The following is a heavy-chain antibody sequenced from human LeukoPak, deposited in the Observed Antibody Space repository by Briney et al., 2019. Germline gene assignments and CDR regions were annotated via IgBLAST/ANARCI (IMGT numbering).Heavy chain of an antibody. V-gene: IGHV5-51*01. D-gene: IGHD2-21*01. CDR1: AYTFTSYW. CDR2: IQPRDSDT. J-gene: IGHJ3*02. CDR3: ARRFAYSSRNTAFDI. Sequence: GESLKISCKDSAYTFTSYWFGWVRQTPGQGLEWLGIIQPRDSDTRYSPPFQGQVTISADKSISTAYLQWSSLKASDTAIYYCARRFAYSSRNTAFDIWGQGTMVTVSA.